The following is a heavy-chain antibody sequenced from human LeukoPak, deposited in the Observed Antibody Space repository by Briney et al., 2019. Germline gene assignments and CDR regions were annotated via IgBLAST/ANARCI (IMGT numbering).Heavy chain of an antibody. CDR3: ARGYCSSATCYSSLGY. J-gene: IGHJ4*02. V-gene: IGHV3-53*01. Sequence: PGGSLRLSCAASGFTISSTYMSWVRQAPGKGLEWVSIIYAGGNTYYVDSVKGRFTISRDNSKNTVYLQMNSLRADDTALYYCARGYCSSATCYSSLGYWGQGTLVTVSS. D-gene: IGHD2-15*01. CDR1: GFTISSTY. CDR2: IYAGGNT.